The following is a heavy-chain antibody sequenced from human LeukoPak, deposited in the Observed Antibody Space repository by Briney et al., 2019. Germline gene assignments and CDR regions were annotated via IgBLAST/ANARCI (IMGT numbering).Heavy chain of an antibody. CDR3: ARGRRYYDSSGYYYRISHFDY. Sequence: PSETLSLTCTVSGYSISSGYYWGWIRQPPGKGLEWIGSIYHSGSTYYNPSLKSRVTISVDTSKNQFSLKLSSVTAADTAVYYCARGRRYYDSSGYYYRISHFDYWGQGTLVTVSS. CDR2: IYHSGST. CDR1: GYSISSGYY. D-gene: IGHD3-22*01. J-gene: IGHJ4*02. V-gene: IGHV4-38-2*02.